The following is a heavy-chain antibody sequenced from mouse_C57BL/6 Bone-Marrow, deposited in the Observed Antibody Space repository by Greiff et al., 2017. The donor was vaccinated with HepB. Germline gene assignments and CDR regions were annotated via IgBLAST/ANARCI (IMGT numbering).Heavy chain of an antibody. CDR3: ALTTVVASFDY. CDR2: IYPRSGNT. Sequence: VQLQQSGAELARPGASVKLSCKASGYTFTSYGISWVKQRTGQGLEWIGEIYPRSGNTYYNEKFKGKATLTADKSSSTAYMELRSLTSEDSAVYFCALTTVVASFDYWGQGTTLTVSS. V-gene: IGHV1-81*01. CDR1: GYTFTSYG. D-gene: IGHD1-1*01. J-gene: IGHJ2*01.